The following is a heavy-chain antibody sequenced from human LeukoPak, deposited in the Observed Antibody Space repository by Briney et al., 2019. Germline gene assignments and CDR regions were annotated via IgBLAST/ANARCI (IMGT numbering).Heavy chain of an antibody. D-gene: IGHD2-8*01. CDR2: ISAYNGNT. CDR3: ARDSIVLMVYAMPNWFDP. Sequence: AAVKVSCKASGYTFTSYGISWVRQAPGQGLEWMGWISAYNGNTNYAQKLQGRVTMTTDTSTSTAYMELRSQTSDDTAVYYCARDSIVLMVYAMPNWFDPWGQGTLVTVSS. V-gene: IGHV1-18*01. J-gene: IGHJ5*01. CDR1: GYTFTSYG.